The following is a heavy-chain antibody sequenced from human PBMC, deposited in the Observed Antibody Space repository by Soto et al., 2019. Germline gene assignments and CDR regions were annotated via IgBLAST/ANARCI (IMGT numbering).Heavy chain of an antibody. CDR1: GYTFTSYD. CDR3: AREKSSWYDY. Sequence: QAQLVQSGAEVKKPGASVKVSCKASGYTFTSYDINWVRQATGQGLEWMGWMNPNRGNTGYAQKFQGRVPMTRNTSISTAYMELSSLRTADTAVYYCAREKSSWYDYWGPGTLVNVSS. CDR2: MNPNRGNT. D-gene: IGHD6-13*01. J-gene: IGHJ4*02. V-gene: IGHV1-8*01.